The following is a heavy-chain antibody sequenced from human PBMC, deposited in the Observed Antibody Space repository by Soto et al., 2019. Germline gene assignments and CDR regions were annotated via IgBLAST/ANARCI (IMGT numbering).Heavy chain of an antibody. V-gene: IGHV3-30*18. D-gene: IGHD3-16*02. CDR1: GFNFKSYG. Sequence: PGGSLRLSCEGSGFNFKSYGIHWVRQAPGKGVEWLGVISHDGGRQYHADSVKGRFTISRDNSKNTIYLQMNSLRPEDTAVYYCAKDQKTCMGSYRYIDSWGQGTLVTVSS. J-gene: IGHJ5*01. CDR2: ISHDGGRQ. CDR3: AKDQKTCMGSYRYIDS.